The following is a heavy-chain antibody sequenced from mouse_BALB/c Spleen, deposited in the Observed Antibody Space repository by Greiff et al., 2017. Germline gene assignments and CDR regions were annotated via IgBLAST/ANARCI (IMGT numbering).Heavy chain of an antibody. D-gene: IGHD2-4*01. CDR3: ARQYDYDDGAWFAY. Sequence: EVKLEESGGGLVKPGGSLKLSCAASGFTFSSYAMSWVRQSPEKRLEWVAEISSGGSYTYYPDTVTGRFTISRDNAKNTLYLEMSSLRSEDTAMYYCARQYDYDDGAWFAYWGQGTLVTVSA. J-gene: IGHJ3*01. V-gene: IGHV5-9-4*01. CDR1: GFTFSSYA. CDR2: ISSGGSYT.